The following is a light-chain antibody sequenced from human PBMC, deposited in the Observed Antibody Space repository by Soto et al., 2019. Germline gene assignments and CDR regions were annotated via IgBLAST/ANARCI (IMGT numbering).Light chain of an antibody. CDR1: QSIASY. CDR3: QQRSNWPIT. J-gene: IGKJ5*01. Sequence: DIQMTQSPSFMSASVGDRVTTTCRASQSIASYVSWYQQKPGKAPKLLIYATSSLQSGVPSRFSGSGSGTDFTLTISSLEPEDFAVYYCQQRSNWPITFGQGTRLEIK. V-gene: IGKV1-39*02. CDR2: ATS.